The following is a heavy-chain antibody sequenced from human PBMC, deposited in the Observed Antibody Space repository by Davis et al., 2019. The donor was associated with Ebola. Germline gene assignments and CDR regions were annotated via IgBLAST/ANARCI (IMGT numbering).Heavy chain of an antibody. D-gene: IGHD7-27*01. J-gene: IGHJ4*02. CDR3: ARETEELGIDY. V-gene: IGHV3-30*03. CDR2: ISYDGSNK. CDR1: GFTFSSYG. Sequence: GESLKISCAASGFTFSSYGMHWVRQAPGKGLEWVAVISYDGSNKYYADSVKGRFTISRDNSKNTLYLQMNSLRAEDTAVYYCARETEELGIDYWGPGTLVTVSS.